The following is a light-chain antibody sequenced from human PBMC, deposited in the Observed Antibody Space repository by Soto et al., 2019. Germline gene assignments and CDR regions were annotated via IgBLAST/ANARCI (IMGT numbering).Light chain of an antibody. Sequence: PALTKAPSVSSAHVERGSITSTRSSSNIGAGYDVHWYQQLPGTAPKLLIYGNSNRPSGVPDRFSGSKSGTSASLAITGLQAEDEADYYCQSYDSSLSGSYVFGTGTKVTVL. CDR1: SSNIGAGYD. CDR2: GNS. J-gene: IGLJ1*01. CDR3: QSYDSSLSGSYV. V-gene: IGLV1-40*01.